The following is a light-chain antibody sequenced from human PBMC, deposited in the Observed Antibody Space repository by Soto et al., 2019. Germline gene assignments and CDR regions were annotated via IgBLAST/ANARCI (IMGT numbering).Light chain of an antibody. Sequence: AIRMTQSPSSLSASTGDRVTITCRASQGITNSLAWYQQKPGEAPKLLITVATTLKSGVPSRFSGSGSGTDFTLTITSLQSEDFATYYCQQYYSYPWTFGQGTEVEIK. CDR1: QGITNS. CDR2: VAT. J-gene: IGKJ1*01. V-gene: IGKV1-8*01. CDR3: QQYYSYPWT.